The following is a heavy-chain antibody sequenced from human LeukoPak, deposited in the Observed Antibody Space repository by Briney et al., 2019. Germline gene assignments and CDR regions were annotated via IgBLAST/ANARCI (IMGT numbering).Heavy chain of an antibody. D-gene: IGHD5-24*01. CDR2: ISSSSSTI. J-gene: IGHJ4*02. V-gene: IGHV3-48*04. CDR1: GFTFSSYS. CDR3: ARETPRRGETRDGYR. Sequence: GGSLRLSCAASGFTFSSYSMNWVRQAPGKGLEWVSYISSSSSTIYYADSVKGRFTISRDNPKNLLFLQINRLRVEDTAVYYCARETPRRGETRDGYRWGQGTVVTVSS.